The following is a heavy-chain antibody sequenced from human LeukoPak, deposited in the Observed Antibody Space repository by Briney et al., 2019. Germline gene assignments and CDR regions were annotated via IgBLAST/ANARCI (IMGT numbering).Heavy chain of an antibody. CDR3: ARFDYGALRGADY. J-gene: IGHJ4*02. CDR2: IRYDGSNK. CDR1: GFTFSSYG. D-gene: IGHD4-17*01. V-gene: IGHV3-30*02. Sequence: GGSLRLSCAASGFTFSSYGMHWVRQAPGKGLEWVAFIRYDGSNKYYADSVKGRFTISRDNAKNSLYLQMNSLRAEDTAVYYCARFDYGALRGADYWGQGTLVTVSS.